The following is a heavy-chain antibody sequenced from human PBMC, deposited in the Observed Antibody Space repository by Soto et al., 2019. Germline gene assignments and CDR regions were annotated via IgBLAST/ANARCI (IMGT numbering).Heavy chain of an antibody. Sequence: QVQLVQSGAEVKKPGASVKVSCKASEHTFTNFYIHWVRQAPGQGLECVGWINPNSGGTNYAQKFQGRVTMTRDTSIKTAYMELSRLTSDDTAVYYCAGYHFDILTGPGGTSSWGQGTLVTVSS. CDR3: AGYHFDILTGPGGTSS. CDR2: INPNSGGT. V-gene: IGHV1-2*02. J-gene: IGHJ4*02. D-gene: IGHD3-9*01. CDR1: EHTFTNFY.